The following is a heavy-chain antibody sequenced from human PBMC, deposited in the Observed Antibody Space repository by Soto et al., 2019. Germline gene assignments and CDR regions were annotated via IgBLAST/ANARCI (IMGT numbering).Heavy chain of an antibody. CDR2: IYYSGST. J-gene: IGHJ4*02. CDR1: GGSISSYY. D-gene: IGHD4-17*01. V-gene: IGHV4-59*01. CDR3: ARSSTGYGELQY. Sequence: SETLYLTCTVSGGSISSYYWNWIRQPPGKGLEWIGYIYYSGSTHYNPSLKSRVTISLDTSKNQFSLKLSSVTAADTAIYYCARSSTGYGELQYWGQGTLVTVSS.